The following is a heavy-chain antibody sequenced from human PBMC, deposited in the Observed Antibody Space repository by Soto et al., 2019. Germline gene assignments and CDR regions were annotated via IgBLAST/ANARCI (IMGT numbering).Heavy chain of an antibody. V-gene: IGHV4-59*01. D-gene: IGHD6-13*01. J-gene: IGHJ6*02. CDR1: GGSISSYY. CDR3: ARGSSSWYGYGMDV. Sequence: QVQLQESGPGLVKPSETLSLSCTVSGGSISSYYWSWIRQPPGKGLEWIGYIYYSGSTNYNPSLKSRVTISVDTSKNQFSLKLSSVTAADTAVYYCARGSSSWYGYGMDVWGQGTTVTVSS. CDR2: IYYSGST.